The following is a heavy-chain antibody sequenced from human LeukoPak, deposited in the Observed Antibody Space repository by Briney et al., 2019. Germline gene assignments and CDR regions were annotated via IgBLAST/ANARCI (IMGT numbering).Heavy chain of an antibody. D-gene: IGHD2-2*02. J-gene: IGHJ3*01. Sequence: PGGSLRLSCAASGFTFSHYSMNWVRQAPGKGLEWVSFISSSSSYIYYADSVKGRFTISRDNAKNSLYLQVNSLRADDTAVYYCAMKAVPRPRLYDAFDFWGQGTVVTVSS. CDR2: ISSSSSYI. CDR3: AMKAVPRPRLYDAFDF. CDR1: GFTFSHYS. V-gene: IGHV3-21*04.